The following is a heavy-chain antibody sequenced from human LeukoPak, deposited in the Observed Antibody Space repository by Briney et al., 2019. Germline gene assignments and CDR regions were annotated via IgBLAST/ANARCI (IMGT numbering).Heavy chain of an antibody. CDR3: ARDRSGSAFDY. CDR2: INPSGGST. V-gene: IGHV1-46*01. CDR1: GYTFASYY. J-gene: IGHJ4*02. Sequence: ASVKVSSKASGYTFASYYMHWVRQAPGQGLEWMGIINPSGGSTSYAQKFQGRVTMTRDTSTSTVYMELSSLRSEDTAVYYCARDRSGSAFDYWGQGTLVTVSS. D-gene: IGHD1-26*01.